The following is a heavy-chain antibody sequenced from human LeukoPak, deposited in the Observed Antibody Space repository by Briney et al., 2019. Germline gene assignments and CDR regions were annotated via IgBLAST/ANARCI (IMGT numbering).Heavy chain of an antibody. CDR2: INPNSGGT. V-gene: IGHV1-2*02. CDR3: ARETRGYSGYGPHYFDY. Sequence: ASVKVSCKASGYTFTGYYMHWVRQAPGQGLEWMGWINPNSGGTNYAQKFQGRVTMTRDTSISTAYMELSRLRSDDTAVYYCARETRGYSGYGPHYFDYWGQGTLVTVSS. J-gene: IGHJ4*02. CDR1: GYTFTGYY. D-gene: IGHD5-12*01.